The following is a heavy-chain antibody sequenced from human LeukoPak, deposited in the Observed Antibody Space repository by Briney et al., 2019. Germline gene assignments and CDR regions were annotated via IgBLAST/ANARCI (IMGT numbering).Heavy chain of an antibody. CDR1: GYTFTSYG. CDR3: ARDRAPYYDSSGHDY. CDR2: ISAYNGNT. Sequence: ASVKVSCKASGYTFTSYGISWVRQAPGQGLEWMGWISAYNGNTSYAQKFQGRVTMTRDTSTSTVYMELSSLRSEDTAVYYCARDRAPYYDSSGHDYWGQGTLVTVSS. J-gene: IGHJ4*02. V-gene: IGHV1-18*01. D-gene: IGHD3-22*01.